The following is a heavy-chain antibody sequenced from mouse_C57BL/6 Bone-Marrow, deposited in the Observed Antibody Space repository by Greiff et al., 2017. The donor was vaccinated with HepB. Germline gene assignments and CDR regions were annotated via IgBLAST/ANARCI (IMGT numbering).Heavy chain of an antibody. CDR2: IYPGSGST. Sequence: QVQLQQPGAELVKPGASVKMSCKASGYTFTSYWITWVKQRPGQGLEWIGDIYPGSGSTNYNEKFKSKATLTVDTSSSTAYMQLSSLTSEDSAVYYCARAPFITTVVAEDYWGQGTTLTVSS. D-gene: IGHD1-1*01. V-gene: IGHV1-55*01. CDR3: ARAPFITTVVAEDY. J-gene: IGHJ2*01. CDR1: GYTFTSYW.